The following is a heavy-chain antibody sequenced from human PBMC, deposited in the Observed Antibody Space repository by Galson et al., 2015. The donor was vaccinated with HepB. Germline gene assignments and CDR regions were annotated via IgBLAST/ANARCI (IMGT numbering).Heavy chain of an antibody. CDR1: GYTFTSYD. V-gene: IGHV1-8*01. J-gene: IGHJ2*01. CDR2: MNPNSGNT. Sequence: SVKVSCKASGYTFTSYDINWVRQATGQGLEWMGWMNPNSGNTGYAQKFQGRVTMTRNTSISTAYMELSSLRSEDTAVYYCAAPTQISNWYFDLWGRGTLVTVSS. CDR3: AAPTQISNWYFDL.